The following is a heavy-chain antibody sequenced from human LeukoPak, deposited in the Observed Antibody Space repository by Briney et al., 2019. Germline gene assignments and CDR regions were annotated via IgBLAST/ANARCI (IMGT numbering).Heavy chain of an antibody. D-gene: IGHD4-23*01. CDR1: GYTFTSYY. CDR2: INPSGGST. J-gene: IGHJ5*02. Sequence: GASVKVSCKASGYTFTSYYMHWVRQAPGQGLEWMGIINPSGGSTSYAQKFQGRVTMTRDTSTSTAYMELRSLRSDDTAVYYCASFNRGGNYDWFDPWGQGTLVTVSS. CDR3: ASFNRGGNYDWFDP. V-gene: IGHV1-46*01.